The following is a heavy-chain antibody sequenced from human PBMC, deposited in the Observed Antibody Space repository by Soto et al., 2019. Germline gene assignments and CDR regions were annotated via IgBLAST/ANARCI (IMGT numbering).Heavy chain of an antibody. J-gene: IGHJ4*02. CDR3: AKHPTYYYDSSGKDY. V-gene: IGHV3-23*01. D-gene: IGHD3-22*01. Sequence: EVQLLESGGGLVQPGGSLRLSCAASGFTFSSYAMSWVRQAPGKGLEWVSAISGSGGSTYYADSVKGRFTISRDNSKNPLYLQMNSLRAEDTAVYYCAKHPTYYYDSSGKDYWGQGTLVTVSS. CDR1: GFTFSSYA. CDR2: ISGSGGST.